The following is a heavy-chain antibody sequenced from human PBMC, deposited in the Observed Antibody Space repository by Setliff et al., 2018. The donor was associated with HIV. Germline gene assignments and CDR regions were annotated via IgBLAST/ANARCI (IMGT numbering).Heavy chain of an antibody. CDR2: ISSSGSYI. Sequence: PGGSLRLSCAASGFTFSSYETNWVRQAPGKGLEWVSFISSSGSYIHYADSVKGRFTISRDNAKNSQYLLMSDLRAEDTAVYYCAAVFTGEPGRSLDYWGQGTPVTVSS. J-gene: IGHJ4*02. V-gene: IGHV3-48*03. CDR3: AAVFTGEPGRSLDY. CDR1: GFTFSSYE. D-gene: IGHD1-26*01.